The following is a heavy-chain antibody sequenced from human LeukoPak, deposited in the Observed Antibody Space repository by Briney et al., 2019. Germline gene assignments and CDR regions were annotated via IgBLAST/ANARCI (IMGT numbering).Heavy chain of an antibody. V-gene: IGHV3-23*01. D-gene: IGHD4-23*01. CDR3: ANKKDYGGHFEY. CDR1: EFTFSIYG. CDR2: VSGSGGST. Sequence: GGPLRLSCAASEFTFSIYGMNWVRQAPGKGLEWVSAVSGSGGSTYYADSVKGRFAISRDNSKNTLYLQLSSLRAEDTAVYYCANKKDYGGHFEYWGQGTLVTVSS. J-gene: IGHJ4*02.